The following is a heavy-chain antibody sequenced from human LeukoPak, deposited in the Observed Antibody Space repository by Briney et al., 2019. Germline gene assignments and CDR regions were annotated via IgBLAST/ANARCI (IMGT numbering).Heavy chain of an antibody. CDR1: GYSFTSYW. V-gene: IGHV5-10-1*01. D-gene: IGHD2-8*01. J-gene: IGHJ5*02. CDR3: ARGAADCANGICYSYNWFDP. Sequence: GESLKISCKGSGYSFTSYWISWVRQMPGKGLEWMGRIDPSDSYTNYSPSFQGHVTISADKSISTAYLQWSSLKASDTAMYYCARGAADCANGICYSYNWFDPWGQGTLVTVSS. CDR2: IDPSDSYT.